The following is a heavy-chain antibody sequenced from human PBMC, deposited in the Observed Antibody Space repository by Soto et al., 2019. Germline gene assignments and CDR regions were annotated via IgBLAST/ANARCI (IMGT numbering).Heavy chain of an antibody. Sequence: QVQLVQSGAEVKKPGSSVKVSCKASGGTFSSYAISWVRQAPGQGLEWMGGIIPIFGTANYAQKFQGRVTITADESTSTAYMELSSLRSEDTAVYYCARVYSGFWSGYGYYYYGMDVWGQGTTVTVSS. CDR2: IIPIFGTA. J-gene: IGHJ6*02. CDR3: ARVYSGFWSGYGYYYYGMDV. V-gene: IGHV1-69*01. CDR1: GGTFSSYA. D-gene: IGHD3-3*01.